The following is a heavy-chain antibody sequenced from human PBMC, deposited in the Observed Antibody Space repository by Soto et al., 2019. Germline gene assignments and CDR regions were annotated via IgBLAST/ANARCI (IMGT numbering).Heavy chain of an antibody. CDR3: ARDGIAAAGRDDY. CDR1: GFTFSDYY. D-gene: IGHD6-13*01. Sequence: GESLKISCAASGFTFSDYYMSWIRQAPGKGLEWVSYISSSGSTIYYADSVKGRFTISRDNAKNSLYLQMNSLRAEDTAVYYCARDGIAAAGRDDYWGQGTLVTVSS. V-gene: IGHV3-11*01. J-gene: IGHJ4*02. CDR2: ISSSGSTI.